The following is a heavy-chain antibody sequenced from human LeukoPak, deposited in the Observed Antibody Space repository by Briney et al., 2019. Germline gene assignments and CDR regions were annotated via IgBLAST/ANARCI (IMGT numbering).Heavy chain of an antibody. V-gene: IGHV3-23*01. J-gene: IGHJ4*02. CDR1: GFTFSSYA. CDR3: TKTVHGAYDY. Sequence: GGSLRLSCAASGFTFSSYAMGWVRQAPGKGLEWVSAISGSGGSTYYADSVKGRFTISRDNSKNTLYLQMNSLRAEDTAVYYCTKTVHGAYDYWGQGTLVTVSS. CDR2: ISGSGGST. D-gene: IGHD4-17*01.